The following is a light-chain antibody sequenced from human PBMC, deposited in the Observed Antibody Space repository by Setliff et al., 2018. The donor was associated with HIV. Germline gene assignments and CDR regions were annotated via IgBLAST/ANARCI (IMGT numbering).Light chain of an antibody. Sequence: SVLTQPASVSGSPGQSITISCTGTTRDVGGGSNYVSWYQQHPGKAPRLIIFEVSKRPSGVTPRFSGSKSGNTASLTISGLQAEDEADYYCNSFTSSTIYVFGTGTKVTVL. J-gene: IGLJ1*01. CDR1: TRDVGGGSNY. CDR3: NSFTSSTIYV. CDR2: EVS. V-gene: IGLV2-14*03.